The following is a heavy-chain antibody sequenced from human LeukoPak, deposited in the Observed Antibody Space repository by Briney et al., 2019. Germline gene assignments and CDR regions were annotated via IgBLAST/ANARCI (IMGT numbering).Heavy chain of an antibody. D-gene: IGHD3-22*01. Sequence: KPGGSLRLSCAASGFTFSSYSMNWVRQAPGKGLEWVSSITSSSSYIYYADSVKGRFTISRDNAKNTLSLQMNSLRAEDTAVYFCISVVSGRPNWGQGTQVTVSS. CDR2: ITSSSSYI. V-gene: IGHV3-21*01. CDR1: GFTFSSYS. CDR3: ISVVSGRPN. J-gene: IGHJ4*02.